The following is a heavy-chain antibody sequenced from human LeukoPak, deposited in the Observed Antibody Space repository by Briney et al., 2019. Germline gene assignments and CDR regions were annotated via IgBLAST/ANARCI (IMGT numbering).Heavy chain of an antibody. Sequence: GGSLRLSCAASGFTFSYSYMNWIRQAPGNGPEWVSSISSRGDSTNYADSVKGRFTISRDNAKNSLYLQMNSLRAEDTAVYYCAREASGTYYLKQWGQGTLVTVYS. CDR3: AREASGTYYLKQ. CDR1: GFTFSYSY. J-gene: IGHJ4*02. D-gene: IGHD1-26*01. CDR2: ISSRGDST. V-gene: IGHV3-11*05.